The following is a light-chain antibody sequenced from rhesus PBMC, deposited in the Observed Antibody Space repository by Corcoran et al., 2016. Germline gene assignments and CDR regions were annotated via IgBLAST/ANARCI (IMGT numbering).Light chain of an antibody. CDR2: KAS. Sequence: DIQMTQSPSSLSASVGDRGTITCRASENVNNYLNWYQQKPGKAPKLLIYKASTLQSGVPSRYSGNGSGTDYTFTISSLQPEDVATYYCQHGYGTPLTFGGGTKVEIK. V-gene: IGKV1-74*01. CDR3: QHGYGTPLT. CDR1: ENVNNY. J-gene: IGKJ4*01.